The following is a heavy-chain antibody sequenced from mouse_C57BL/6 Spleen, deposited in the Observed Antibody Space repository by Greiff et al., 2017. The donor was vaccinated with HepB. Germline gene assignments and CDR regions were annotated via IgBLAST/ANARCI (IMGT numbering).Heavy chain of an antibody. D-gene: IGHD1-1*01. CDR2: IDPSDSYI. Sequence: VQLQQPGAELVKPGASVKLSCKASGYTFTSYWMQWVKQRPGQGLEWIGEIDPSDSYINYNQKFKGKATLTVDTSSSTAYMQLSSLTSEDSAVYYCARRITTVVAREYYAMDYWGQGTSVTVSS. V-gene: IGHV1-50*01. J-gene: IGHJ4*01. CDR3: ARRITTVVAREYYAMDY. CDR1: GYTFTSYW.